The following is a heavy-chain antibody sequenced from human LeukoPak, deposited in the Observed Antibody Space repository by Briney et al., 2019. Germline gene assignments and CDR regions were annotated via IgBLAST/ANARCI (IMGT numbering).Heavy chain of an antibody. CDR1: GFTFSSYA. V-gene: IGHV3-23*01. D-gene: IGHD5-18*01. CDR3: AKGLSGYSYGVFDY. J-gene: IGHJ4*02. CDR2: INGSGGRT. Sequence: GGSLRLSCAASGFTFSSYAMHWVRQAPGKGLEWVSTINGSGGRTYYADSVKGRFTISRDNSKNTLYLQMNSLRAEDTAVYYCAKGLSGYSYGVFDYWGQGTLVTVSS.